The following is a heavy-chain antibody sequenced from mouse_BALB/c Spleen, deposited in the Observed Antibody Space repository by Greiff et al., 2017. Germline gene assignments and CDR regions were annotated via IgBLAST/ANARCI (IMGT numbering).Heavy chain of an antibody. V-gene: IGHV5-6*01. CDR3: ARLGPKLAY. CDR1: GFTFSSYG. Sequence: EVQRVESGGDLVKPGGSLKLSCAASGFTFSSYGMSWVRQTPDKRLEWVATISSGGSYTYYPDSVKGRFTISRDNAKNTLYLQMSSLKSEDTAMYYCARLGPKLAYWGQGTLVTVSA. J-gene: IGHJ3*01. D-gene: IGHD1-3*01. CDR2: ISSGGSYT.